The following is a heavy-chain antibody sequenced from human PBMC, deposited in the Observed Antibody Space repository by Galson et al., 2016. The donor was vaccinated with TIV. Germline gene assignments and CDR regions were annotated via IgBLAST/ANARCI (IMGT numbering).Heavy chain of an antibody. CDR1: GFSVSSKY. Sequence: SLRLSCAASGFSVSSKYMSWVRQAPGKGLEWVSVIYSGGNTYYADSVKGRFTISRDNSKNTLYLQMNSLRPEVTAVYYCTRDSHGDYDYIDYWGQGTLVTVSA. V-gene: IGHV3-66*02. CDR3: TRDSHGDYDYIDY. CDR2: IYSGGNT. J-gene: IGHJ4*02. D-gene: IGHD4-17*01.